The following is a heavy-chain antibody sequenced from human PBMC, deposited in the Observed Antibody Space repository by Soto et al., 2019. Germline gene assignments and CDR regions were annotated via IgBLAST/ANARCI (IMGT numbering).Heavy chain of an antibody. CDR2: IKSKTDGGTT. J-gene: IGHJ4*02. D-gene: IGHD2-15*01. V-gene: IGHV3-15*01. Sequence: GGSLRLSCAASGFTFSNAWMSWVRQAPGKGLEWVGRIKSKTDGGTTDYAAPVKGRFTISRDDSKNTLYLQMNSLKTEDTAVYYCTTMVVAKRGYYFDYWGQGTLVTVSS. CDR3: TTMVVAKRGYYFDY. CDR1: GFTFSNAW.